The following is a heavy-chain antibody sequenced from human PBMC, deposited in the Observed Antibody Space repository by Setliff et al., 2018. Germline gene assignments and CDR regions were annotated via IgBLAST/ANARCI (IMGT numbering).Heavy chain of an antibody. CDR2: FDPEDGET. J-gene: IGHJ5*02. D-gene: IGHD2-8*01. CDR3: ATVLRLGGILYYGGWFDP. V-gene: IGHV1-24*01. CDR1: GYTLTELS. Sequence: ASVKVSCKVSGYTLTELSMHWVRQAPGKGLEWMGGFDPEDGETIYAQKFQGRVTMTEDTSTDTAYMELSSLRSEDTAVYYCATVLRLGGILYYGGWFDPWGLGTLVTVS.